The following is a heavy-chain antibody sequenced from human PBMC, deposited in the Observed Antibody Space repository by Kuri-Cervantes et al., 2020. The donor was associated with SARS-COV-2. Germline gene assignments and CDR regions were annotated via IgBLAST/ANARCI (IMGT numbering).Heavy chain of an antibody. CDR3: ARDLITGTTNFDY. V-gene: IGHV3-21*01. J-gene: IGHJ4*02. CDR2: ISSSSSFI. Sequence: GESLKISCVASGFTFSSYSMNWVRQAPGKGLEWVSSISSSSSFIYYADSVKGRFTISRDNAKNSLYLQMNSLRAEDTAVYYCARDLITGTTNFDYWGQGTLVTVSS. CDR1: GFTFSSYS. D-gene: IGHD1-7*01.